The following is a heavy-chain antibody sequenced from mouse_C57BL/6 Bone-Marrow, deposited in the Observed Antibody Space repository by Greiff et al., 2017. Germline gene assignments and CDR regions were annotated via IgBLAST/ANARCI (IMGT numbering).Heavy chain of an antibody. CDR2: FYPRSGNS. CDR1: GYPLVSNG. V-gene: IGHV1-81*01. J-gene: IGHJ4*01. CDR3: ARRPLYALDY. Sequence: QVQLQRSGAELSRLGASLKLSCKPSGYPLVSNGISGVKQRTGQGLEWFEEFYPRSGNSYYNEQFRGKATLTADKSSSTAFMELRSLTSEDSAVYCCARRPLYALDYWGQGTSVTVSS.